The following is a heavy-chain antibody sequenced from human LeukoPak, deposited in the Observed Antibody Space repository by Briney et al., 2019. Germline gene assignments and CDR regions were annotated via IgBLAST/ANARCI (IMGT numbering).Heavy chain of an antibody. V-gene: IGHV3-21*03. CDR1: GFTFSSYN. CDR3: ARDCWDYGSGSYCGIDY. Sequence: GGXLRLSCAASGFTFSSYNMNWVRQAPGKGLEGVSSITSSSNYIYYADSVKGRFTISRDNAKNSLYLQMNSLRAEDTAVYYCARDCWDYGSGSYCGIDYWGQGTLVTVSS. D-gene: IGHD3-10*01. CDR2: ITSSSNYI. J-gene: IGHJ4*02.